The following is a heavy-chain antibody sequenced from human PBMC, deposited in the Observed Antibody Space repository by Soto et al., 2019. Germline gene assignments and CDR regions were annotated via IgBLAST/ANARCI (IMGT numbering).Heavy chain of an antibody. CDR2: ISGSGGST. CDR1: GFTFSRYA. D-gene: IGHD3-9*01. J-gene: IGHJ4*02. CDR3: AKLTFTRVRYFDWPGDY. Sequence: GGSLRLSCAASGFTFSRYAMSWVRQAPGKGLEWVSAISGSGGSTYYADSVKGRFTISRDNSKNTLYLQMNSLRAEDTAVYYCAKLTFTRVRYFDWPGDYWGQGTLVTVSS. V-gene: IGHV3-23*01.